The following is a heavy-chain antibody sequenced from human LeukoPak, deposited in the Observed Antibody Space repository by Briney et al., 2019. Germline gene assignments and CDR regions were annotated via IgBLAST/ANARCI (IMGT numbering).Heavy chain of an antibody. Sequence: SETLSLTCTVSGGPISSGSYYWSWIRQPAGKGLEWIGRIYTSGSTNYNPSLKSRVTISVDTSKNQFSLKLSSVTAADTAVYYCARITTVTTVIDYWGQGTLVTVSS. V-gene: IGHV4-61*02. CDR3: ARITTVTTVIDY. CDR2: IYTSGST. D-gene: IGHD4-17*01. CDR1: GGPISSGSYY. J-gene: IGHJ4*02.